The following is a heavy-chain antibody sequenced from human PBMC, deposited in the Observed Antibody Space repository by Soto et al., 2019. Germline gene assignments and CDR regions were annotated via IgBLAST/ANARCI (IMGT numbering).Heavy chain of an antibody. Sequence: PGGSLRLSCAASGFTFSSYARHWVRQAPGKGLEWVAVISYDGSNKYYADSVKGRFTISRDNSKNTLYLQMNSLRAEDTAVYYCASGVTKTSYGMDVWGQGTTVTVSS. V-gene: IGHV3-30-3*01. D-gene: IGHD3-3*01. CDR3: ASGVTKTSYGMDV. CDR2: ISYDGSNK. J-gene: IGHJ6*02. CDR1: GFTFSSYA.